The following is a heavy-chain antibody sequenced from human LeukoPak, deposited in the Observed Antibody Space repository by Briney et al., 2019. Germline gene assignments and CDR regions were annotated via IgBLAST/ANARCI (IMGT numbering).Heavy chain of an antibody. Sequence: SETLSLTCTVSGGSISSYYWSWIRQPPGKGLEWIGYIYYSGSTNYNPSLKSRVTISVDTSMNQFSLKLSSVTAADTAVYYCARHGAYYDFWSGRIDAFDIWGQGTMVTVSS. CDR1: GGSISSYY. J-gene: IGHJ3*02. V-gene: IGHV4-59*08. CDR3: ARHGAYYDFWSGRIDAFDI. CDR2: IYYSGST. D-gene: IGHD3-3*01.